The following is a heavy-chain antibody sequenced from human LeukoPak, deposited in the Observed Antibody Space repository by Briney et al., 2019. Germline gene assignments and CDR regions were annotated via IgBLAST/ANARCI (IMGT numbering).Heavy chain of an antibody. Sequence: SETLSLTCTFSGGSISSYYWSWIRQPPGKGLEWIGYIYYSGSTNYNPSLKSRVTISVDTSKNQFSLKLSSVTAADTAVYYCAGEGGNIFDYWGQGTLVTVSS. CDR2: IYYSGST. V-gene: IGHV4-59*01. J-gene: IGHJ4*02. D-gene: IGHD4-23*01. CDR3: AGEGGNIFDY. CDR1: GGSISSYY.